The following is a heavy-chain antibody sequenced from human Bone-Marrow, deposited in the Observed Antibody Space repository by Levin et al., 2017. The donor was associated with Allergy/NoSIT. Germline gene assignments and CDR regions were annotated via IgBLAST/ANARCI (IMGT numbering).Heavy chain of an antibody. CDR2: INPNSGGT. Sequence: RASVKVSCKASGYTFTGYYMHWVRQAPGQGLEWMGWINPNSGGTNYAQKFQGRVTMTRDTSISTAYMELSRLRSDDTAVYYCALALDRHSSGYYWVYFDYWGQGTLVTVSS. J-gene: IGHJ4*02. D-gene: IGHD3-22*01. CDR1: GYTFTGYY. V-gene: IGHV1-2*02. CDR3: ALALDRHSSGYYWVYFDY.